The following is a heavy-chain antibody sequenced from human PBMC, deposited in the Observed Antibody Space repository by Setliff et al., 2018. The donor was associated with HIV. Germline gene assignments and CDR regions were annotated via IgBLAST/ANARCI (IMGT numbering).Heavy chain of an antibody. CDR1: GGSISSYY. CDR3: ARRVTGTTPRNAFDI. Sequence: SETLSLTCTVSGGSISSYYWSWIRQPPGKGLEWIVYIYTSGSTNYNPSLKSRVTISVDTSKNQFSLKLGSVTAADTAVYYCARRVTGTTPRNAFDIWGQGTMGTVSS. V-gene: IGHV4-4*09. CDR2: IYTSGST. D-gene: IGHD1-7*01. J-gene: IGHJ3*02.